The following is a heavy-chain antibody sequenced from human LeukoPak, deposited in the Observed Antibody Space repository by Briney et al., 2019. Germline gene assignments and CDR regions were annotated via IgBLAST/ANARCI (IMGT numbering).Heavy chain of an antibody. J-gene: IGHJ6*03. D-gene: IGHD3-22*01. CDR1: GFTVSSNY. V-gene: IGHV3-53*01. CDR2: IYSGGST. CDR3: ARASGLDSSGYFSYYYYMDV. Sequence: GGSLRLSCAASGFTVSSNYMGWVRQAPGKGLEWVSVIYSGGSTYYADSVKGRFTISRDNSKNTLYLQMNSLRAEDTAVYYCARASGLDSSGYFSYYYYMDVWGKGTTVTISS.